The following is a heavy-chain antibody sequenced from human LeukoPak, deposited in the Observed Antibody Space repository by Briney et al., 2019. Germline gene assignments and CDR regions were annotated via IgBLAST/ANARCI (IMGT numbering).Heavy chain of an antibody. Sequence: GGSLRLSCAASGFTFSSYSMNWVRQAPGKGLEWVSSISSSSSYIYYADSVKGRFTISRDNAKNSLYLQMNSLRAEDTAVYYCARDSGIAVAGSSDYWGQGTLVTVSS. CDR3: ARDSGIAVAGSSDY. D-gene: IGHD6-19*01. J-gene: IGHJ4*02. V-gene: IGHV3-21*01. CDR2: ISSSSSYI. CDR1: GFTFSSYS.